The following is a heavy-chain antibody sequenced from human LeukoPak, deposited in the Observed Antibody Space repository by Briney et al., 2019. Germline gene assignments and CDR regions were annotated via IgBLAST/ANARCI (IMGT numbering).Heavy chain of an antibody. CDR1: GGSFSRYY. D-gene: IGHD5-24*01. CDR2: INHSGST. CDR3: AKDPTADGYNLDY. Sequence: SETLSLTCAVYGGSFSRYYWSWIRQPPGKGLEWIGEINHSGSTNYNPSLKSRVTISLDTSKNQFSLKLSSVTAADTAVYYCAKDPTADGYNLDYWGQGTLVTVSS. J-gene: IGHJ4*02. V-gene: IGHV4-34*01.